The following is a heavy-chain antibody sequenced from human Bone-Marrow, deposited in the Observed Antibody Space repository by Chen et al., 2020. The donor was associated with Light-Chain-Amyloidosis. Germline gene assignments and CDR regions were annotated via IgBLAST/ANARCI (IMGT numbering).Heavy chain of an antibody. V-gene: IGHV4-30-2*01. D-gene: IGHD1-1*01. CDR3: ARGNWNDLAFDV. CDR2: VYQSGST. J-gene: IGHJ3*01. Sequence: QLPLQESGPALVTSSQTLSLTCAVPGGPLTRGSFSWNWIRQPLGKGLEWIGYVYQSGSTYYNPSLNSRVTISVDLSENHFSLTLRSLTAADSAVYYCARGNWNDLAFDVWGQGTLVTVSS. CDR1: GGPLTRGSFS.